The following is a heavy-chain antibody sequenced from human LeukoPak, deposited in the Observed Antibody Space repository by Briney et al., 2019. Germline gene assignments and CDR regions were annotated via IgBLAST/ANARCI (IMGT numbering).Heavy chain of an antibody. CDR2: ISSSSSTI. V-gene: IGHV3-48*02. Sequence: GGSLRLSCAASGSTFKNYAMNWVRQAPGKGLEWVSYISSSSSTIYYADSVKGRFTISRDNAKNSLYLQMNSLRDEDTAVYYCARDRSDKRNDAFDIWGQGTMVTVSS. CDR1: GSTFKNYA. CDR3: ARDRSDKRNDAFDI. J-gene: IGHJ3*02.